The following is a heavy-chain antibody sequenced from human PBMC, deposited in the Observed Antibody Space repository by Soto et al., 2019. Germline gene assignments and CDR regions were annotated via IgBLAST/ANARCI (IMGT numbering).Heavy chain of an antibody. J-gene: IGHJ3*02. D-gene: IGHD2-15*01. V-gene: IGHV1-3*04. CDR2: INTGNGNT. Sequence: ASVKVSCQASGYTFTSYAMHWVRQAPGQRLEWMGWINTGNGNTKYSQKFQDRVTITRDTSASTAYMELSSLTSEDTAVYYCARGGVGAFDIWGQGTMVTVSS. CDR1: GYTFTSYA. CDR3: ARGGVGAFDI.